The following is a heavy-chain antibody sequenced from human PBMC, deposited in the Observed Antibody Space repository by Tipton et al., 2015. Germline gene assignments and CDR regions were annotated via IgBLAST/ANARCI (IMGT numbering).Heavy chain of an antibody. J-gene: IGHJ6*02. Sequence: TLSLTCAVSAYSISSDYYWGWIRQPPGKGLEWIGSIYHRGDTNYNPSLKSRVTISVDTSKTQFSLKMSSATAADTAVYFCARDLEHGMDVWGQGTTVTVS. CDR3: ARDLEHGMDV. CDR1: AYSISSDYY. CDR2: IYHRGDT. V-gene: IGHV4-38-2*02.